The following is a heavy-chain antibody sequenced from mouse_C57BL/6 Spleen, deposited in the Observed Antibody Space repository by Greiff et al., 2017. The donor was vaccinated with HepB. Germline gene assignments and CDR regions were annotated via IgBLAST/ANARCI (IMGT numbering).Heavy chain of an antibody. CDR3: ARRDSSGWFAY. CDR1: GYTFTDYY. Sequence: EVQLQQSGPELVKPGASAKISCKASGYTFTDYYMNWVKQSHGKSLEWIGDINPNNGGTSYNQKFKGKATLTVDKSSSTAYMELRSLTSEDSAVYYCARRDSSGWFAYWGQGTLVTVSA. CDR2: INPNNGGT. J-gene: IGHJ3*01. V-gene: IGHV1-26*01. D-gene: IGHD3-2*02.